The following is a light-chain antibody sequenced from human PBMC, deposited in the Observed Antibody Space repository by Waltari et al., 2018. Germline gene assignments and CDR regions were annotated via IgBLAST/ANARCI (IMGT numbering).Light chain of an antibody. V-gene: IGKV1-5*03. J-gene: IGKJ1*01. CDR2: KAS. CDR3: QQYSRYSWT. Sequence: DIQMTQSPSTLSASVGDRVTITCRASQSINSWLAWYQQRGGKAPRLLIYKASTLESGVPARFSGSGSGTEFTLTINSLQPDDFATYYCQQYSRYSWTFGQGTKVEIK. CDR1: QSINSW.